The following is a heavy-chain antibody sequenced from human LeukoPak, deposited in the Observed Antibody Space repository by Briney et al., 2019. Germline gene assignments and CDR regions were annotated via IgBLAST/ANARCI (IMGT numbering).Heavy chain of an antibody. Sequence: SETLSLTCTVSGGSISSSSYYWGWIRQPPGKGLEWIGSICYSGSTYYNPSLKSRVTISVDTSKNQFSLKLSSVTAADTAVYYCASTLIRDGYNHDAFDIWGQGTMVAVSS. CDR2: ICYSGST. J-gene: IGHJ3*02. D-gene: IGHD5-24*01. V-gene: IGHV4-39*01. CDR3: ASTLIRDGYNHDAFDI. CDR1: GGSISSSSYY.